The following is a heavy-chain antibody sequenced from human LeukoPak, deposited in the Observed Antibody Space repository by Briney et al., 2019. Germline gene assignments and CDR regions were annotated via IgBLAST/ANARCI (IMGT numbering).Heavy chain of an antibody. D-gene: IGHD4-17*01. V-gene: IGHV1-18*01. CDR3: ARVSYGDYGYYYYMDV. Sequence: ASVKVSCKASGYIFTTYGISWVRQAPGQGLEWMGWIGTYNGNTNYAQKLQGRVTMTTDTSTSTAYMELRSLRSDDTAVYYCARVSYGDYGYYYYMDVWGKGTTVTISS. CDR2: IGTYNGNT. CDR1: GYIFTTYG. J-gene: IGHJ6*03.